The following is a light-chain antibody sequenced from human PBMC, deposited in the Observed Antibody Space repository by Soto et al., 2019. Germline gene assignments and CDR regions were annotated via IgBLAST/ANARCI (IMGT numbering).Light chain of an antibody. V-gene: IGKV1-5*01. J-gene: IGKJ1*01. CDR1: QSISTS. CDR3: QHYNSYSEA. Sequence: DIHMTESPSTLSASVGDRVTITCLASQSISTSLAWYQHKPGKAPKLLIFDASSLENGVPSRFSGSGSGTEFTLTISSLQPDDFATYYCQHYNSYSEAFGQGTKVDIK. CDR2: DAS.